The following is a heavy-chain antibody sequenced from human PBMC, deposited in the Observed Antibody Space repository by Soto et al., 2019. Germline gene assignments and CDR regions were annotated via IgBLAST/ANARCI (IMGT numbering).Heavy chain of an antibody. CDR3: AREGLTFGPGAVGGAFDI. V-gene: IGHV1-69*13. J-gene: IGHJ3*02. CDR1: GYTFTSYG. D-gene: IGHD2-2*01. Sequence: AASVKVSCKASGYTFTSYGISWVRQAPGQGLEWMGGIIPIFGTINNAQKFQDRVTITADESANIVYMELSSLRSEDTAIYYCAREGLTFGPGAVGGAFDIWGQGTLVTVSS. CDR2: IIPIFGTI.